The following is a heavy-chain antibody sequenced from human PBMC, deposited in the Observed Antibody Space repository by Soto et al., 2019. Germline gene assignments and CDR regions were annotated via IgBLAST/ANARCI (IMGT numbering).Heavy chain of an antibody. CDR3: ARTYCGGDCHADY. Sequence: QVQLQESGPGLVKPSQTLSLTCTVSGGSISGGGYYWSWIRQHPGKGLEWIGYIYYSGSTYYNPSLKSRITISVDPSKNPFPLKLSSVTAADTAVYYCARTYCGGDCHADYWGQGTLVTVSS. V-gene: IGHV4-31*03. J-gene: IGHJ4*02. D-gene: IGHD2-21*02. CDR2: IYYSGST. CDR1: GGSISGGGYY.